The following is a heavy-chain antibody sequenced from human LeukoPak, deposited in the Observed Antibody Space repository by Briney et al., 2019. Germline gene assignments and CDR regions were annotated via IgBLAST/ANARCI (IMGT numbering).Heavy chain of an antibody. Sequence: ASVKVSCKASGYTFTSYYMHWARQAPGQGLEWMGKINPSDGSTRYAQKFQGRVTMTRDMSTSTVYMELSSLRSEDTAVYYCASSFYDLLVYFDYWGQGTLVTVSS. CDR1: GYTFTSYY. CDR3: ASSFYDLLVYFDY. V-gene: IGHV1-46*01. J-gene: IGHJ4*02. D-gene: IGHD5/OR15-5a*01. CDR2: INPSDGST.